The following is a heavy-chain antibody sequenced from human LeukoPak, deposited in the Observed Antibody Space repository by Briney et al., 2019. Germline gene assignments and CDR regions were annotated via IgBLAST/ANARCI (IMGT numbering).Heavy chain of an antibody. J-gene: IGHJ4*02. CDR2: INTNTGNP. V-gene: IGHV7-4-1*02. CDR1: GYTFTRYA. CDR3: ARDSGGSRGGDLDY. Sequence: ASVEVSCTASGYTFTRYAMNWVRQAPGQGLEWMGWINTNTGNPTYAQGLTGRFVFSLDTSVSTAYLQISSLRAEDTAVYYCARDSGGSRGGDLDYWGQGTLVTVSS. D-gene: IGHD2-21*02.